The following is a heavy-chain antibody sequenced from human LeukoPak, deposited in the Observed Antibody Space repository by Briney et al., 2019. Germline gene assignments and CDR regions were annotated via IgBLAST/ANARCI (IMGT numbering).Heavy chain of an antibody. CDR2: ISSSGAST. D-gene: IGHD6-19*01. V-gene: IGHV3-23*01. Sequence: GGSLRLSCEGSGYSFDSYAMTWVRQAPGEGLEWVSAISSSGASTYYADSVKGRFTISRDNSRDTLYLQMNSLSAEDTAVFYCARGVQWLPQLDYRGQGILV. J-gene: IGHJ4*02. CDR3: ARGVQWLPQLDY. CDR1: GYSFDSYA.